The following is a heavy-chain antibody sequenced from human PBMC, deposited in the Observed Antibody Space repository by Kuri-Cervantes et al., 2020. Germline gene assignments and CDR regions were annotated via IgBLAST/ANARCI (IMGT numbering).Heavy chain of an antibody. V-gene: IGHV1-24*01. CDR1: GYTLTELS. Sequence: ASVKVSCKVSGYTLTELSMHWVRQAPGKGLEWMGGFDPEDGETIYAQKFQGRVTMTEDTSTDTAYMELSSLRSDDTAVYYCARDTRPYYYDSNAFDIWGQGTMVTVSS. D-gene: IGHD3-22*01. CDR3: ARDTRPYYYDSNAFDI. CDR2: FDPEDGET. J-gene: IGHJ3*02.